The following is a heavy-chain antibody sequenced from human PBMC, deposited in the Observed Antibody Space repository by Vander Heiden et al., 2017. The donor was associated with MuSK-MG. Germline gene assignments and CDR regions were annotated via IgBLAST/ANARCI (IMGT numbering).Heavy chain of an antibody. D-gene: IGHD5-18*01. CDR3: ARDPVGDTAIFDY. J-gene: IGHJ4*02. Sequence: EVQLVESGGGLVQPGGSLRLSCAASGFTFSDYSMNWVRQAPGKGLEWVSYISSSSASIYYAGSVRGRFSISRDNAKNSLYLQMNSLRDEDTAVYYCARDPVGDTAIFDYWGQGTLVTVSS. V-gene: IGHV3-48*02. CDR1: GFTFSDYS. CDR2: ISSSSASI.